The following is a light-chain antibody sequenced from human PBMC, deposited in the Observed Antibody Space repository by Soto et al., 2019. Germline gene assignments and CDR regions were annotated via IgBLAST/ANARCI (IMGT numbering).Light chain of an antibody. V-gene: IGKV3-20*01. CDR3: QQYGSSPYT. CDR2: GAS. Sequence: EIVLTQSPGTLSLSPGERATLSCRASQSVSNNYLAWYQQKPGQAPRLLIYGASNRATGIPDRFSSSGSGTDFTLTIPRLEPEDFAVYYCQQYGSSPYTFGQGTKVDIK. CDR1: QSVSNNY. J-gene: IGKJ2*01.